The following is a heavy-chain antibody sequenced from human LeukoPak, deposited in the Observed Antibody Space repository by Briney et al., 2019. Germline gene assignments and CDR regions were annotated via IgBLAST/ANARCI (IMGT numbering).Heavy chain of an antibody. D-gene: IGHD3-22*01. CDR3: ARDPSGYYDSSGYRHDGTFDY. CDR2: INPNSGGT. CDR1: GYTLTGYY. J-gene: IGHJ4*02. Sequence: GASVKVSCKASGYTLTGYYMRWVRQAPGPGLEWMGRINPNSGGTNYAQKFQGRVTMTRDTSISTVYMDLSRLRSDDTAVYYCARDPSGYYDSSGYRHDGTFDYWGQGTLVTVSS. V-gene: IGHV1-2*06.